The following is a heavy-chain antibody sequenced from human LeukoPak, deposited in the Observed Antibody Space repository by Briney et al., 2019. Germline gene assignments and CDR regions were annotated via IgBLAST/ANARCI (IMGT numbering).Heavy chain of an antibody. CDR1: GFTFRSHA. Sequence: GGSLRLSCVGSGFTFRSHAMSWVRQAPEKGLEFVSGIYENGGTTYYADSVKGRFTISRDNSKNTLYLQMNSLRAEDTAVYYCARDYYPPYGMDVWGQGTTVTVSS. V-gene: IGHV3-23*01. CDR3: ARDYYPPYGMDV. J-gene: IGHJ6*02. CDR2: IYENGGTT. D-gene: IGHD3-10*01.